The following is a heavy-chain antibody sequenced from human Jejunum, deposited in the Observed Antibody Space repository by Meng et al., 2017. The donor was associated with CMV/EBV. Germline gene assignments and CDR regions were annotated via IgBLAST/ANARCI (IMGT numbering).Heavy chain of an antibody. CDR3: AKGRSGYYREFDY. V-gene: IGHV3-23*05. J-gene: IGHJ4*02. D-gene: IGHD5-12*01. Sequence: EVQLLESGGGLEQPGGSLRLSCAASGFSFSSNAMSWVRQAPGKGLEWVSAISNGGSDTYYAESVKGRFTISRDNSKNTLDLQMNSLRGEDTAVYYCAKGRSGYYREFDYWGQGTLVTVAS. CDR1: GFSFSSNA. CDR2: ISNGGSDT.